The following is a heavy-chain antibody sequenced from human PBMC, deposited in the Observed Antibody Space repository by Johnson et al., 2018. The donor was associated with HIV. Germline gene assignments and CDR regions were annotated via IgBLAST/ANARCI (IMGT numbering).Heavy chain of an antibody. CDR3: ARPQEGYSAFDI. CDR1: GFTVSSNY. V-gene: IGHV3-66*04. J-gene: IGHJ3*02. D-gene: IGHD1-1*01. Sequence: VQLVESGGGLVQPGGSLRLSCAASGFTVSSNYMSWVRQAPGKGLEWVSVIYSGGSTYYADSVKGRFIISRDNSKNTLFLQMNSLGAEDTSVYYCARPQEGYSAFDIWGQGTMVTVSS. CDR2: IYSGGST.